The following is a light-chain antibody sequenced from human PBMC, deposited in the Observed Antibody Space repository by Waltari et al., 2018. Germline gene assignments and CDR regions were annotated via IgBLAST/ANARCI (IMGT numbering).Light chain of an antibody. CDR1: QSVTSSY. V-gene: IGKV3-20*01. CDR3: QQYGSSPRT. J-gene: IGKJ1*01. Sequence: EIVLTQSPGTLSLSPGERATLSCRASQSVTSSYLAGYQQKPGKDPRLLIYGESSRATGIPDRFSGSGSGTDFTLTISRLEPEDFAVYYCQQYGSSPRTFGQGTKVEIK. CDR2: GES.